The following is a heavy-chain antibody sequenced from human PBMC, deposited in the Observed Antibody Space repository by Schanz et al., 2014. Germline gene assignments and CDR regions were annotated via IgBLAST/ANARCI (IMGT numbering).Heavy chain of an antibody. CDR1: GFTFSSYW. V-gene: IGHV3-7*03. J-gene: IGHJ4*02. Sequence: VQLVESGGGLVQPGGSLRLSCAASGFTFSSYWMGWVRQAPGKGLEWVANIKKDGSENYYADSVKGRFTISRDNAKKSLYLQMNSLRAEDTAVYYCARDPYNYDSSGYFVYWGQGTLVTVSS. D-gene: IGHD3-22*01. CDR2: IKKDGSEN. CDR3: ARDPYNYDSSGYFVY.